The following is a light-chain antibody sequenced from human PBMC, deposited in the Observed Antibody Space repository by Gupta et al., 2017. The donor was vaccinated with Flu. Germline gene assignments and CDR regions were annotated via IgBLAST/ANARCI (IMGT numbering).Light chain of an antibody. CDR1: QDIRNF. CDR3: QQFNSLPGYS. V-gene: IGKV1-9*01. Sequence: DIHLTQSPSFLSASVVDRVAITCRASQDIRNFLAWCQQKPGKAPKLLIFAASTLQTGVPSRFSGSGSGTEFTLTISSLQPEDFASYYCQQFNSLPGYSFGQGTKLEIK. J-gene: IGKJ2*03. CDR2: AAS.